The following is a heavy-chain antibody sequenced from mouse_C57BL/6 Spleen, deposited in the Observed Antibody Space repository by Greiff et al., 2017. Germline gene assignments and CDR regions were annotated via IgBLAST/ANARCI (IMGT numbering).Heavy chain of an antibody. J-gene: IGHJ3*01. D-gene: IGHD2-1*01. CDR1: GYTFTSYW. CDR3: ALIYYGNGVAY. V-gene: IGHV1-69*01. Sequence: QVQLQQPGAELVMPGASVKLSCKASGYTFTSYWMHWVKQRPGQGLEWIGEIDPSDSYTNYNQKFKGKSTLTVDKSSSTADMQLSSLTSEDSAVYYCALIYYGNGVAYWGQGTLVTVSA. CDR2: IDPSDSYT.